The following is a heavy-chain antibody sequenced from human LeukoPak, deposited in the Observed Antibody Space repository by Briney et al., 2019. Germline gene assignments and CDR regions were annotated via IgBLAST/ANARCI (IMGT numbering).Heavy chain of an antibody. CDR3: AHRRGARITMVRGVIIHAFDI. V-gene: IGHV2-5*01. Sequence: VSGPTLVKPTQTLTLTCTFSGVSLSTSGVGVGWIRQPPGKALEWLALLYWNDDKRYSPSLKSRLTITKDTSKKQVVITMTNMDPVDTATYYCAHRRGARITMVRGVIIHAFDIWGQGTMVTVSS. J-gene: IGHJ3*02. D-gene: IGHD3-10*01. CDR1: GVSLSTSGVG. CDR2: LYWNDDK.